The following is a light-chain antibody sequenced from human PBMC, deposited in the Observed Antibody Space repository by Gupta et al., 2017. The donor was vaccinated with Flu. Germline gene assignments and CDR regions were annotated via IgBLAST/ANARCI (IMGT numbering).Light chain of an antibody. J-gene: IGLJ1*01. V-gene: IGLV1-51*02. CDR3: GAWDSSMSPLYV. Sequence: YQHLPGTVPKLLIYENYKRPSAIPDRFSGSKSGTSATLALSGVQAGDEADYYCGAWDSSMSPLYVFGSGTKVSVL. CDR2: ENY.